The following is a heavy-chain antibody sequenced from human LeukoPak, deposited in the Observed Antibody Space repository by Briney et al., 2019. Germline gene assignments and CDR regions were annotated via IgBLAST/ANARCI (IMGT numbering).Heavy chain of an antibody. CDR1: GFTLSSYA. CDR2: ISGSGGST. CDR3: AKRYDSSGYSFDY. V-gene: IGHV3-23*01. D-gene: IGHD3-22*01. J-gene: IGHJ4*02. Sequence: GGSLRLSCAASGFTLSSYAMNWVRQAPGKGLEWVSAISGSGGSTYYADSVKGRFTISRDNSKNTLYLQMNSLRAEGTAVYYCAKRYDSSGYSFDYWGQGTLVTVSS.